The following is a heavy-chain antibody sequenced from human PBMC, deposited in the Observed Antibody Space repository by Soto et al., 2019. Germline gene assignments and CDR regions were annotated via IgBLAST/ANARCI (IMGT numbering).Heavy chain of an antibody. J-gene: IGHJ6*02. CDR1: GFTFSIYE. Sequence: HPGGSLRLSCAASGFTFSIYEMNLVRQSPGKGLEWVSYISISGSTIYYADSVKGRFTISRDNAKNSLYLQMNSLRAEDTAVYYCERLPPYYYGSGSYYTGPMDVWGQGTTVTVSS. D-gene: IGHD3-10*01. V-gene: IGHV3-48*03. CDR3: ERLPPYYYGSGSYYTGPMDV. CDR2: ISISGSTI.